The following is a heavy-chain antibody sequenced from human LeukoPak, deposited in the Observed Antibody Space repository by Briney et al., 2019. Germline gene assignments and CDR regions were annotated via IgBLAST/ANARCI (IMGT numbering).Heavy chain of an antibody. CDR1: GFTFSSYG. Sequence: AGGSLRLSCAASGFTFSSYGMSWVRQAPGKGLEWVSAISGSGGNTYYADFVKGRFTVSRDNSKNTLYLQMNSLRAEDTAVYYCAQEDGYNHYWGHGTLVTVSS. V-gene: IGHV3-23*01. CDR2: ISGSGGNT. CDR3: AQEDGYNHY. J-gene: IGHJ4*01. D-gene: IGHD5-24*01.